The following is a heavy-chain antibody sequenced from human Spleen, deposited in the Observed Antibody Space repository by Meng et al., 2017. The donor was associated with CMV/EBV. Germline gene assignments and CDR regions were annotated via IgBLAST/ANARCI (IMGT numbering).Heavy chain of an antibody. Sequence: QVQLVQSGAEVKKPGASVKVSCKASGYTFTGNYIHWVRQAPGQGLEWMGRINPNTGGTNSAQKFQGRVTMTRDTSISTAYMELSRLRSDDTAAYYCARDRGIRNWFDPWGQGTLVTVSS. V-gene: IGHV1-2*06. CDR2: INPNTGGT. CDR3: ARDRGIRNWFDP. CDR1: GYTFTGNY. J-gene: IGHJ5*02. D-gene: IGHD1-26*01.